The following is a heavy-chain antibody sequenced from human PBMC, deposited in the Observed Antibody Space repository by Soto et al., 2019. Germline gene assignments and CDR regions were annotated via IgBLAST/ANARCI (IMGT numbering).Heavy chain of an antibody. J-gene: IGHJ4*02. Sequence: PGRSLRLSSAAVGGTFNDYAMSWVRQAPGKGLAWVSGIGARGGGAYYAASVKGRFTISRDKYNNILYLQMNSLRADDTAVYYCAKGSGWYPNWGRGTLVTVSS. V-gene: IGHV3-23*01. CDR2: IGARGGGA. CDR3: AKGSGWYPN. D-gene: IGHD6-19*01. CDR1: GGTFNDYA.